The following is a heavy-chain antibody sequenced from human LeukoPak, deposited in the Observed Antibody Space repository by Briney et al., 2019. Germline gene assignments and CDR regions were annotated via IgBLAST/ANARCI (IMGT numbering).Heavy chain of an antibody. D-gene: IGHD6-19*01. CDR3: ARDLKQFGGWFDY. Sequence: ASVKVSCKASGYTFTGYYMHWVRQAPGQGLEWMGWINPNSGGTNYAQKFQGRVTMTRDTSISTAYMELSRLRSEDTAVYYCARDLKQFGGWFDYWGQGTLVTVSS. J-gene: IGHJ4*02. CDR1: GYTFTGYY. V-gene: IGHV1-2*02. CDR2: INPNSGGT.